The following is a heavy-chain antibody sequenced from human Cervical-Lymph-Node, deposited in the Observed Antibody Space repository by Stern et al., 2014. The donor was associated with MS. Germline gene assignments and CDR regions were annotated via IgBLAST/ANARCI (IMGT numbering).Heavy chain of an antibody. Sequence: QLQLQESGPGLVKPSETLSLTCSVSGGSISSYYWTWIRQPPGKGLEWIGYISKTGGTKYNPSLESRVTMSVDTSRQQFSLKLNSVTSADAAVYYCTRSAWFSAGNWFDPWGQGTLVVVSS. CDR3: TRSAWFSAGNWFDP. CDR1: GGSISSYY. V-gene: IGHV4-59*01. D-gene: IGHD6-19*01. J-gene: IGHJ5*02. CDR2: ISKTGGT.